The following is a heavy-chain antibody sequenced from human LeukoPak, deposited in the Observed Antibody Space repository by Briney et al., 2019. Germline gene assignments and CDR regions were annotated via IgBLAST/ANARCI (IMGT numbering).Heavy chain of an antibody. D-gene: IGHD5-18*01. CDR1: GXSFSSYC. Sequence: GESLKISFKGSGXSFSSYCIGWVRQMPGKGLEWRGIIYPGDSDTRYSPSFQGQVTFSADKSINTAYLQWSSLKASDTAIYYCASLLLGDATMVTGWFDPWGQGTLVTVSS. J-gene: IGHJ5*02. CDR3: ASLLLGDATMVTGWFDP. V-gene: IGHV5-51*01. CDR2: IYPGDSDT.